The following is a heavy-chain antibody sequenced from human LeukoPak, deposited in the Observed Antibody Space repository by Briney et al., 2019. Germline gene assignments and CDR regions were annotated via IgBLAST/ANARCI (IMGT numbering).Heavy chain of an antibody. CDR3: AREVAAGSYGGFDY. D-gene: IGHD4-23*01. Sequence: PSGTLSLTCAVSGGSISTNNWWHWVRQSPGKGLEWIGEIYHNGNTNYNPSLKSRVTMSVDTSKNQFSLKVNYVTAADTATYYCAREVAAGSYGGFDYWGQGTLVTVSS. J-gene: IGHJ4*01. CDR2: IYHNGNT. CDR1: GGSISTNNW. V-gene: IGHV4-4*02.